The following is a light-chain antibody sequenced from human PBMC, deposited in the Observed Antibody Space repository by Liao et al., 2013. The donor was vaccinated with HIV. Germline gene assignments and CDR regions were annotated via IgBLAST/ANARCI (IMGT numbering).Light chain of an antibody. CDR3: QSADSSGTCPM. CDR1: NIGTKP. J-gene: IGLJ3*02. CDR2: SGA. V-gene: IGLV3-25*03. Sequence: SYVLTQPPSVSVAPGKAAAITCGGVNIGTKPVHWYQQKPGLAPVLVISSGADRPSGIPERFSGSSSGTTVTLTISGVQAEDEADYYCQSADSSGTCPMFGGGTKLTVL.